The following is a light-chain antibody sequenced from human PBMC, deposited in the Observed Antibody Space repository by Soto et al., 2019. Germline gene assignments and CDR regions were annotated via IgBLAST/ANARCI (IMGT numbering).Light chain of an antibody. V-gene: IGLV2-14*01. Sequence: QSALTQPASVSGSPGQSITISCTGTSSDVGGYNYVSWYQQHPGKAPKLMIYDVSNRPSGVSNRFSGSKSGNTASLTISGLQAADEADYYCSSYTSISTVVFGGGTKLTVL. CDR3: SSYTSISTVV. J-gene: IGLJ2*01. CDR2: DVS. CDR1: SSDVGGYNY.